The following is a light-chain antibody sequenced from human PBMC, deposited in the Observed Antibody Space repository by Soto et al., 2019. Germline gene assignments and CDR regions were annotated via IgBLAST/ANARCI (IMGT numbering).Light chain of an antibody. J-gene: IGLJ1*01. CDR1: SSNIGAGYD. CDR2: GNS. CDR3: PSYASSQSGIYV. Sequence: QSVLTQPPSVSGAPGQRVTISCTGSSSNIGAGYDVHWYQQLPGTAPKLLIYGNSNRPSGVPDRFSGSKSGTSASLAITGLQAEDEADYYCPSYASSQSGIYVFAPGTKLTVL. V-gene: IGLV1-40*01.